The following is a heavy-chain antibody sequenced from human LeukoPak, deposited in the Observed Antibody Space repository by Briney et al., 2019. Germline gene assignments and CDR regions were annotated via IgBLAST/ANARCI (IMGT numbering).Heavy chain of an antibody. J-gene: IGHJ5*02. CDR3: ARIRGGPIAATGTGTYNWFDP. CDR1: GGSISSYY. D-gene: IGHD6-13*01. CDR2: IYYSGST. Sequence: SETLSLTCTVSGGSISSYYWSWIRQPPGKGLEWIEYIYYSGSTNYNPSLKSRVTISVDTSKNQFSLRLSSVTAADTAVYYCARIRGGPIAATGTGTYNWFDPWGQGTLVTVSS. V-gene: IGHV4-59*01.